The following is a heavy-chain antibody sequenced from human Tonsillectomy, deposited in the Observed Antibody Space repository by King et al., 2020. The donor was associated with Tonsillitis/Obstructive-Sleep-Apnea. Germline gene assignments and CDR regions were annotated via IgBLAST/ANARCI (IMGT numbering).Heavy chain of an antibody. CDR2: IDPSDSYT. V-gene: IGHV5-10-1*01. CDR1: GYSFTSYW. J-gene: IGHJ6*03. D-gene: IGHD6-6*01. CDR3: ARHLYSSSSGWDYYYYMDV. Sequence: EVQLVQSGAEVKKPGESLRISCKGSGYSFTSYWISWVRQMPGKGLEWMGRIDPSDSYTNYSPSFQGHVTISADKSISTAYLQWSSLKASEPAMYYCARHLYSSSSGWDYYYYMDVWGKGTTVTVSS.